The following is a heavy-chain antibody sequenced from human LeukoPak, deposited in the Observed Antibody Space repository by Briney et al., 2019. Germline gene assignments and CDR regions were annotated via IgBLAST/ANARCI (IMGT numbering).Heavy chain of an antibody. Sequence: SETLSLTCTVSGGSIISSSYYWGWIRQPPGKGLEWIGSIYYSGSTYYNPSLKSRVTVSVDTSKNQFSLKLSSVTAADTAVYYCARHVRSSSWCWNYWGQGTLVTVSS. J-gene: IGHJ4*02. CDR3: ARHVRSSSWCWNY. D-gene: IGHD6-13*01. CDR2: IYYSGST. V-gene: IGHV4-39*01. CDR1: GGSIISSSYY.